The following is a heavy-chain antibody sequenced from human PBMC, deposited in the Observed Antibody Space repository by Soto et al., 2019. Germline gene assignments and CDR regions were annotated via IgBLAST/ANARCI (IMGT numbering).Heavy chain of an antibody. CDR1: DGSISGGGYC. Sequence: SEPTSHRCAVSDGSISGGGYCRSWNRQPPGKGLEWIGYIYHSGSTYYNPSLKSRVTISVDRSKNQFSLKLSSVTAADTAVYYCARENNVLPGGYFDYWRQGTLVTVSS. CDR2: IYHSGST. CDR3: ARENNVLPGGYFDY. V-gene: IGHV4-30-2*01. D-gene: IGHD3-10*01. J-gene: IGHJ4*02.